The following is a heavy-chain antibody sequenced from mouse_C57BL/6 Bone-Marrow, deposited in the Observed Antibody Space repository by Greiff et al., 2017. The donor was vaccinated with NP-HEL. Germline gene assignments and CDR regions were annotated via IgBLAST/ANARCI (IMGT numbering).Heavy chain of an antibody. CDR2: IYPRSGNT. CDR1: GYTFTSYG. Sequence: QVQLKESGAELARPGASVKLSCKASGYTFTSYGISWVKQRTGQGLEWIGEIYPRSGNTYYNEKFKGKATLTADKSSSTAYMELRSLTSEDSAVYFCARSRLGHCYFDVWGTGTTVTVSS. V-gene: IGHV1-81*01. CDR3: ARSRLGHCYFDV. J-gene: IGHJ1*03. D-gene: IGHD1-2*01.